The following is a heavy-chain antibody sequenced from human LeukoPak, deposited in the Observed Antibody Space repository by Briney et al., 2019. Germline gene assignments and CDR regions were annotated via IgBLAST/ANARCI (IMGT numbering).Heavy chain of an antibody. D-gene: IGHD3-16*02. Sequence: GGSLRLSCVASGFTFSDYAMSWVRQAPGKGLECVSGISDSGRSSYYTDSVKGRCTISRDNSKNTVSLQINILRTEDTAVYFCARHDSFIPFWGQGTLVTVTS. V-gene: IGHV3-23*01. CDR3: ARHDSFIPF. J-gene: IGHJ4*02. CDR1: GFTFSDYA. CDR2: ISDSGRSS.